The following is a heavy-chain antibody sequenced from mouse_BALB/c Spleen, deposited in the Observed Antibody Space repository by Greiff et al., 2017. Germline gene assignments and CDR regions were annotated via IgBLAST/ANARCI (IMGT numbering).Heavy chain of an antibody. J-gene: IGHJ4*01. D-gene: IGHD2-10*01. Sequence: QVQLQQSGPELVKPGASVRISCKASGYTFTSYYIHWVKQRPGQGLEWIGWIYPGNVNTKYNEKFKGKATLTADKSSSTAYMQLSSLTSEDSAVYFCARWAYYGNFAMDYWGQGTSVTVSS. CDR1: GYTFTSYY. V-gene: IGHV1S56*01. CDR3: ARWAYYGNFAMDY. CDR2: IYPGNVNT.